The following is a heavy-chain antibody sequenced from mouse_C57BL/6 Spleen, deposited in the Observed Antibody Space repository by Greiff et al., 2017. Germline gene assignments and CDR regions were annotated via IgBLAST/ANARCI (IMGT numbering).Heavy chain of an antibody. CDR3: ARYSITTVVADYYAMDY. Sequence: VQLQESGAELARPGASVKLSCKASGYTFTSYGISWVKQRTGQGLEWIGEIYPRSGNTYYNEKFKGKATLTADKSSSTAYMELRSLTSEDSAVYFCARYSITTVVADYYAMDYWGQGTSVTVSS. CDR1: GYTFTSYG. J-gene: IGHJ4*01. D-gene: IGHD1-1*01. CDR2: IYPRSGNT. V-gene: IGHV1-81*01.